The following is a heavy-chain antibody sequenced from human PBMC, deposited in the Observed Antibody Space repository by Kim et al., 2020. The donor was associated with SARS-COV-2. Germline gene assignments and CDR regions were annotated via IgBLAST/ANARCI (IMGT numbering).Heavy chain of an antibody. CDR3: VRDGRSYGAVH. V-gene: IGHV3-64D*06. CDR2: TTRDGDGS. J-gene: IGHJ4*02. Sequence: GGSLRLSCSASGFTFSDYAIHWVRRTPGMGLQYVSATTRDGDGSFYADSVKDRFTIFRDNSKNTLFLQMSGLRIEDTAIYYCVRDGRSYGAVHWGQGTLVSVS. D-gene: IGHD3-16*01. CDR1: GFTFSDYA.